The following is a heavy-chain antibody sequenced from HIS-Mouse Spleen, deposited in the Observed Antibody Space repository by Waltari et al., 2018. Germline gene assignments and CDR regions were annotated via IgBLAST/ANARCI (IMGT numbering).Heavy chain of an antibody. D-gene: IGHD6-13*01. CDR1: GGSLSSSSYF. V-gene: IGHV4-39*07. Sequence: QLHLQESGPGLVKPSATLSLTCTVSGGSLSSSSYFWGWSRHPPGKGLEWIGSIYYTGSTYYNPSLKKRVTISVDTSKNQFSLKLSSVTAADTAVYYCAREIPYSSSWYDWYFDLWGRGTLVTVSS. CDR2: IYYTGST. J-gene: IGHJ2*01. CDR3: AREIPYSSSWYDWYFDL.